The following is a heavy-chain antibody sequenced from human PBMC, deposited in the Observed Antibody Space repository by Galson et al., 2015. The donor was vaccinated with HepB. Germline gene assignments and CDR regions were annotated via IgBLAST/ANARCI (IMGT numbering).Heavy chain of an antibody. CDR1: GYSISSGYY. CDR3: ARDAHSGRADGGNWFDP. CDR2: IYHSGST. V-gene: IGHV4-38-2*02. D-gene: IGHD1-26*01. J-gene: IGHJ5*02. Sequence: SEPLSLTCTVSGYSISSGYYWGWIRQPPGKGLEWIGSIYHSGSTYYNPSLKSRVTISVDTSKNQFSLKLSSVTAADTAVYYCARDAHSGRADGGNWFDPWGQGTLVTVSS.